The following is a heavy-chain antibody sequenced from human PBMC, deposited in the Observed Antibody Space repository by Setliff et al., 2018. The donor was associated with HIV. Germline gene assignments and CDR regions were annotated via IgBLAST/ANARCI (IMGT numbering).Heavy chain of an antibody. CDR2: IKSDGSIT. J-gene: IGHJ1*01. Sequence: PGGSLRLSCAASGFTFSSYWMHWVRQAPGEGLVWVSRIKSDGSITNYADSVKGRFTISRDNAKNTLYLDMSSLRADDTAVYYCTNWNPPGYWGRGTMVTVSS. V-gene: IGHV3-74*01. D-gene: IGHD1-20*01. CDR1: GFTFSSYW. CDR3: TNWNPPGY.